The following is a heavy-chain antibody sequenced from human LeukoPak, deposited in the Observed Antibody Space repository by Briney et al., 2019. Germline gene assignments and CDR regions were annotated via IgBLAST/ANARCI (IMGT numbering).Heavy chain of an antibody. D-gene: IGHD3-22*01. CDR2: ISAYNGNT. CDR3: ARLYYYDSSGRGYYFDY. CDR1: GYTFTSYG. J-gene: IGHJ4*02. Sequence: ASVKVSCKASGYTFTSYGISWVRQAPGQGPEWMGWISAYNGNTNYAQKLQGRVTMTTDTSTSTAYMELRSLRSDDTAVYYCARLYYYDSSGRGYYFDYWGQGTLVTVSS. V-gene: IGHV1-18*01.